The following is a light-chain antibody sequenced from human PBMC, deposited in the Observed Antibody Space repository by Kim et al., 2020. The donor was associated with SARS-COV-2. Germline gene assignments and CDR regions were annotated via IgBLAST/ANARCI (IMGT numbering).Light chain of an antibody. Sequence: GKTVTISCTRSSGRIASNYVQWYQLRPDRAPTTVIYENNQRPSGVPDRFAGSIDSSSNSASLTISGLKTEDEADYYCQSYDSSNQVLGGGTQLTVL. CDR1: SGRIASNY. CDR3: QSYDSSNQV. J-gene: IGLJ3*02. CDR2: ENN. V-gene: IGLV6-57*03.